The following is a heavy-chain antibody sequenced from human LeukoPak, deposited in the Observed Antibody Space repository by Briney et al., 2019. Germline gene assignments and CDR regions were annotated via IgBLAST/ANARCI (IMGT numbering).Heavy chain of an antibody. CDR3: ARDLYGDYLGVLGY. V-gene: IGHV3-7*01. CDR1: GFNFGEFW. CDR2: IKEDGSEK. D-gene: IGHD4-17*01. J-gene: IGHJ4*02. Sequence: PEGSLRLSCAASGFNFGEFWMAWVRQTPGKGLEWVADIKEDGSEKFYVDSVKGRFTISRDNSKNTLYLQMNSLRAEDTAVYYCARDLYGDYLGVLGYWGQGTLVTVSS.